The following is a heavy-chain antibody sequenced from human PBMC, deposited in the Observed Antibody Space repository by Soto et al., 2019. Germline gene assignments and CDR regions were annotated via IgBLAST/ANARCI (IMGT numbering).Heavy chain of an antibody. Sequence: KPGGSLRLSCAASGFTFSSYSMNWVRQAPGKGLEWVSSISSSSSYIYYADSVKGRFTISRDNAKNSLYLQMNSLRAEDTAVYYCARGYCSGGSCYSAYYYYMDVWGKGTTVTVSS. V-gene: IGHV3-21*01. CDR1: GFTFSSYS. CDR2: ISSSSSYI. J-gene: IGHJ6*03. D-gene: IGHD2-15*01. CDR3: ARGYCSGGSCYSAYYYYMDV.